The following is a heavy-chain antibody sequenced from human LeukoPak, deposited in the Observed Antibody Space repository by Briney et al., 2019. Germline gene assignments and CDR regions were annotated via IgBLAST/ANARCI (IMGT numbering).Heavy chain of an antibody. CDR3: AKPLGGSYLFDR. CDR2: IEVGGAIT. CDR1: GFTFSSYA. Sequence: GGSLRLSCAASGFTFSSYAMTWVRRAPGKGLEWVSTIEVGGAITHYAASVKGRFTISRDTSRKILYLQMDSLRPEDTAVYYCAKPLGGSYLFDRWGQGTLVTVSS. D-gene: IGHD1-26*01. J-gene: IGHJ5*02. V-gene: IGHV3-23*05.